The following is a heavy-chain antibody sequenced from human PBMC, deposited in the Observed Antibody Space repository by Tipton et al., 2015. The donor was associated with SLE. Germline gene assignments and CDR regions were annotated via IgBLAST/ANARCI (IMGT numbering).Heavy chain of an antibody. D-gene: IGHD6-19*01. CDR1: GFTFSSYA. J-gene: IGHJ4*02. CDR3: ARDLLGSGWYGFDY. V-gene: IGHV3-30*04. Sequence: AVSGFTFSSYAMHWVRQAPGKGLEWVAVISYDGSNKYYADSVKGRFTISRDNSKNTLYLQMNSLRAEDTAVYYCARDLLGSGWYGFDYWGQGTLVTVSS. CDR2: ISYDGSNK.